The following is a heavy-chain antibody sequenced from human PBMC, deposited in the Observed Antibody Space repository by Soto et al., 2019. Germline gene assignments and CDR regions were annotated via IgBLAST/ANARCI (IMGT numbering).Heavy chain of an antibody. CDR3: AKDIVVVPAAIGRYYYYGMDV. CDR2: ISYDGSNK. Sequence: PGGSLRRSCAASGFTFSSYGMHWVGQAPGKGLEWVAVISYDGSNKYYADSVKGRFTISRDNSKNTLYLQMNSLRAEDTAVYYCAKDIVVVPAAIGRYYYYGMDVWGQGTTVTVSS. V-gene: IGHV3-30*18. CDR1: GFTFSSYG. D-gene: IGHD2-2*02. J-gene: IGHJ6*02.